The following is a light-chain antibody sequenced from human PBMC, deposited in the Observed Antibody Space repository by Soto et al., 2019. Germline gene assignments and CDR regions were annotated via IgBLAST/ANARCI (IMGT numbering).Light chain of an antibody. J-gene: IGKJ1*01. CDR2: AAS. CDR3: LQYHNSRT. CDR1: QSVSSCC. V-gene: IGKV3-20*01. Sequence: EIVLTQSPGTLSLSPGERATLSCRASQSVSSCCLAWYQQKPGQAPRLLIYAASSRATGIPDRFSGSGSGTDFILSISRLEPEDFAVYYCLQYHNSRTFGQGTKVEIK.